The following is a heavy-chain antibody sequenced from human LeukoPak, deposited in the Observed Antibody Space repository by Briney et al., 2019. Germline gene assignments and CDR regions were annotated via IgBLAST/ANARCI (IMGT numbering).Heavy chain of an antibody. CDR1: GYTFTDYY. Sequence: ASVKVSCKASGYTFTDYYMHWVRQAPGQGLEWMGWINPSSGDTNYAHKFQGRVTMTRDTSITTASMELSRLRPDDTAVYCCARIDFWSGYCLDYWGQGTLVTVSS. V-gene: IGHV1-2*07. CDR2: INPSSGDT. CDR3: ARIDFWSGYCLDY. J-gene: IGHJ4*02. D-gene: IGHD3-3*01.